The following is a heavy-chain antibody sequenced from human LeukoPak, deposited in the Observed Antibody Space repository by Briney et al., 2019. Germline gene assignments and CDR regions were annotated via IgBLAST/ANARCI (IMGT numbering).Heavy chain of an antibody. J-gene: IGHJ5*02. D-gene: IGHD2-21*01. V-gene: IGHV4-59*12. Sequence: PSETLSLTCTVSGGSLGDYYWSWIRQAPEKGLEWIGFIHYTGSTNCNPSLRSRVTMSVDTSQNQFSLKLSSVTAADTAVYYCARAVGVREHIRPVNWFDPWGQGTLVTVSS. CDR2: IHYTGST. CDR1: GGSLGDYY. CDR3: ARAVGVREHIRPVNWFDP.